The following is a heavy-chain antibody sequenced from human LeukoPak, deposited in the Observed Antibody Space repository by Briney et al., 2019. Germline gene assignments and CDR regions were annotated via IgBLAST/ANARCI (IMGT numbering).Heavy chain of an antibody. J-gene: IGHJ4*02. Sequence: SETLSLTCTVSGASITNSLYYWGWIRQPAGKGLEWIGRIYTSGSTNYNPSLKSRVTISVDTSKNQFSLKLSSVTAADTAVYYCARGEKWLRWGYFDYWGQGTLVTVSS. CDR3: ARGEKWLRWGYFDY. D-gene: IGHD5-12*01. CDR1: GASITNSLYY. V-gene: IGHV4-61*02. CDR2: IYTSGST.